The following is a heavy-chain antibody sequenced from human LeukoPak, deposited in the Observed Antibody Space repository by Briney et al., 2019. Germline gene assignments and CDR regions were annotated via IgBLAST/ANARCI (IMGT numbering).Heavy chain of an antibody. CDR3: ARGGRYCSSSSCHLGDY. J-gene: IGHJ4*02. D-gene: IGHD2-2*01. Sequence: GGSLRLSCAASGFTFSNYGMHWVRQAPGKGLEWVAVIWYDGSNEYYADSVKGRFTISRDNSKNTLYLQMNSLRAEDTAVYYCARGGRYCSSSSCHLGDYWGQGTLVTVSS. V-gene: IGHV3-33*01. CDR1: GFTFSNYG. CDR2: IWYDGSNE.